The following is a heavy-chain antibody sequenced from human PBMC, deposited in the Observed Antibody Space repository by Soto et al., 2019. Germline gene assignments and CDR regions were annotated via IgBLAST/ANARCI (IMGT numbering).Heavy chain of an antibody. CDR2: IIPIFGTA. V-gene: IGHV1-69*13. CDR3: ARDRKPTYYYDSSGYSSFDY. D-gene: IGHD3-22*01. Sequence: SVKVSCKASGGTFSSYAISWVRRAPGQGLEWMGGIIPIFGTANYAQKFQGRVTITADESTSTAYMELSSLRSEDTAVYYCARDRKPTYYYDSSGYSSFDYWGQGTLVTVSS. CDR1: GGTFSSYA. J-gene: IGHJ4*02.